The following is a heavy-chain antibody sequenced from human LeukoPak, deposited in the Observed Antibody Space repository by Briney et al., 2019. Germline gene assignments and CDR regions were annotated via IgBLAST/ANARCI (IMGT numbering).Heavy chain of an antibody. V-gene: IGHV4-39*07. D-gene: IGHD3-10*01. CDR2: IYYSGST. CDR1: GGSISSSSYY. Sequence: SETLSLTCTVSGGSISSSSYYWGWIRQPPGKGLEWIGSIYYSGSTYYNPSLKSRVTISVDLSTNQFSLNLNSVTAADTAVYYCARDQSKDILWFGEFSPWGQGILVSVSS. CDR3: ARDQSKDILWFGEFSP. J-gene: IGHJ5*02.